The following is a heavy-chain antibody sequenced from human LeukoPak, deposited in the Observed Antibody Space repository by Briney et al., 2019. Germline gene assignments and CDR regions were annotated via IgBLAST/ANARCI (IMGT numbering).Heavy chain of an antibody. V-gene: IGHV3-7*01. Sequence: GGSLRLSCAASGFVFSAPYMSWVRKAPGKGLEWVATIKPDGSEKYHVDSVSGRFTISRDNTNDSLFLQMNSLRVDDTAVYYCVRGGTYWTVSWGQGTLVNVS. CDR2: IKPDGSEK. J-gene: IGHJ5*01. CDR1: GFVFSAPY. CDR3: VRGGTYWTVS.